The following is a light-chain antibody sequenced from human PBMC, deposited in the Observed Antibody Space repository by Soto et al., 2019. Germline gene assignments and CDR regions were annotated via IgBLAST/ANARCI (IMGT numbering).Light chain of an antibody. Sequence: EVVLTQSPGTLSLSPGERATLSCRASQSVSSNYLAWYQQKPGQAPRLLIYGASSRAIGFPDRFSGSGSGTDFTITMSRLEPEDFAVYYCQHYGNSTRFDQGTKVEIK. J-gene: IGKJ1*01. V-gene: IGKV3-20*01. CDR1: QSVSSNY. CDR3: QHYGNSTR. CDR2: GAS.